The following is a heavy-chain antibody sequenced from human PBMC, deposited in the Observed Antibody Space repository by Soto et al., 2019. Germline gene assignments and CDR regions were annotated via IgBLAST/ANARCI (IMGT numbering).Heavy chain of an antibody. CDR1: GGTFSSYT. CDR2: IIPILGIA. D-gene: IGHD5-12*01. V-gene: IGHV1-69*02. Sequence: QVQLVQSGAEVKKPGSSVKVSCKASGGTFSSYTISWVRQAPGQGLEWMGRIIPILGIANYAQKFQGRVTITADKSTXXXXXXXXXXXXXXXXXXXXXXXRDGYNXRXWFDPWGQGTLVTVSS. CDR3: XXXRDGYNXRXWFDP. J-gene: IGHJ5*02.